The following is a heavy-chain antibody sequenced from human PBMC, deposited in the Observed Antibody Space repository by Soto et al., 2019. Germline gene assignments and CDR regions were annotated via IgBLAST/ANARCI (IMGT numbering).Heavy chain of an antibody. J-gene: IGHJ4*02. CDR2: IWYDGSNK. V-gene: IGHV3-33*01. D-gene: IGHD2-8*01. Sequence: GGSLRLSCAASGFTFSSYGMHWVRQAPGKGLEWVAVIWYDGSNKYYADSVKGRFTISRDNSKNTLYLQMNSLRAEDTAVYYCARDFCTNGVCPMAHYWGQGTLVTVSS. CDR1: GFTFSSYG. CDR3: ARDFCTNGVCPMAHY.